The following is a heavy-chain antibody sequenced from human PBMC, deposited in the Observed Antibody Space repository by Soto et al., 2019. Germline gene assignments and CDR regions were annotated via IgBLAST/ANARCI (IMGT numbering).Heavy chain of an antibody. Sequence: ASVKVSCKVSGYSLNELCMHWVRQPPGKGLEWIGGFDPEEGKMIYVQNFQGRVTMTEDTSTDTAYMELNSLTSEDTAIYYCATDLGVALAPLLILYFHQCGQGTLVTVS. V-gene: IGHV1-24*01. CDR1: GYSLNELC. D-gene: IGHD3-10*01. CDR2: FDPEEGKM. CDR3: ATDLGVALAPLLILYFHQ. J-gene: IGHJ1*01.